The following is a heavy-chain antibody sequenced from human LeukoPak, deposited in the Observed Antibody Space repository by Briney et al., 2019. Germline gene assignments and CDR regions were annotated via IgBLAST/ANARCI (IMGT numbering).Heavy chain of an antibody. CDR1: GFTFADYA. D-gene: IGHD3-16*01. Sequence: GRSLRLSCAASGFTFADYAMHWVRQAPGKGLEWVSGISWNSGSIGYADSVKGRFTISRDNAKNSLYLQMNSLRAEDTALYYCAKDARLGGFDIWGQGTMASLSS. CDR2: ISWNSGSI. CDR3: AKDARLGGFDI. V-gene: IGHV3-9*01. J-gene: IGHJ3*02.